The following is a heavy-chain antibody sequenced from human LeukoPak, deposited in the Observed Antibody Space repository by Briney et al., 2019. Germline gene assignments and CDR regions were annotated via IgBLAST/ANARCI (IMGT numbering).Heavy chain of an antibody. V-gene: IGHV1-2*02. CDR2: INPNSGGT. D-gene: IGHD5-12*01. J-gene: IGHJ4*02. CDR1: GYTFTGYY. Sequence: GASVKVSCKASGYTFTGYYMHWVRQAPGQGLEWMGWINPNSGGTNYAQKFQGRVTMTRDTSISTAYMELSRLRSDDTAVYYCALPPSYVDIVASYEKQSTDYWGQGTLVTVSS. CDR3: ALPPSYVDIVASYEKQSTDY.